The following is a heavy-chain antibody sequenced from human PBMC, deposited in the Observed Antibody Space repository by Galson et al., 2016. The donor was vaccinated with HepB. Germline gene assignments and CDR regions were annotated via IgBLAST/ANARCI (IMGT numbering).Heavy chain of an antibody. CDR3: ARAGHDFHYYYGMDV. D-gene: IGHD2/OR15-2a*01. Sequence: SETLSLTCAVSGGSINSGNWWTWVRQPPGKGLEWIGDIYRSGSTNYNPSLKSRVTISIDKSKTQFSLKVNSLTAADTAVYYCARAGHDFHYYYGMDVCGQGTTVIVSS. CDR1: GGSINSGNW. J-gene: IGHJ6*02. V-gene: IGHV4-4*02. CDR2: IYRSGST.